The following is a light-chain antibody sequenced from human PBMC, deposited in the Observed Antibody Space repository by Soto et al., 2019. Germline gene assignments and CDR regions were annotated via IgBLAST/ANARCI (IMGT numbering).Light chain of an antibody. J-gene: IGKJ4*01. Sequence: EIVLTQSPATLSLSPGERAALSCRASQSVSSHLAWYQQKPGQAPRLLIYDASNRATGIPARFSGSGSGTDFTLLISSLEPEDLAVYYCQQRSNRPLSFGGGTKVEIK. V-gene: IGKV3-11*01. CDR2: DAS. CDR3: QQRSNRPLS. CDR1: QSVSSH.